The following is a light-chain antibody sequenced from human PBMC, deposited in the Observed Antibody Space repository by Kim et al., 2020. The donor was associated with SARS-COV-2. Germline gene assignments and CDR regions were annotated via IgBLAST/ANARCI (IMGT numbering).Light chain of an antibody. J-gene: IGKJ1*01. Sequence: DIHMTQSPSSLSASVGDRVTITCRASQDIGNDLGWYQQTPGRAPKRLIYGASSLQSGVPSRFSGSGSGTEFTLTIISLQPEDFATYYCQQYNSYSRTFGQGTKVDIK. CDR2: GAS. CDR1: QDIGND. V-gene: IGKV1-17*01. CDR3: QQYNSYSRT.